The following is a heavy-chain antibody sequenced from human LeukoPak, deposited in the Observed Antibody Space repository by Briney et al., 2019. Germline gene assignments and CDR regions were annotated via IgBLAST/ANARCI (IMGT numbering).Heavy chain of an antibody. CDR1: GGSFSGYY. J-gene: IGHJ4*02. V-gene: IGHV4-34*01. Sequence: PSETLSLTCAVYGGSFSGYYWSWIRQPPGKGLEWIGEINHSGSTNYNPSLKSRVTISVDTSKNQFSLKLSSVTAADTALYYCARASLYDNSAYYLDYWGQGTLVTVSS. D-gene: IGHD3-22*01. CDR2: INHSGST. CDR3: ARASLYDNSAYYLDY.